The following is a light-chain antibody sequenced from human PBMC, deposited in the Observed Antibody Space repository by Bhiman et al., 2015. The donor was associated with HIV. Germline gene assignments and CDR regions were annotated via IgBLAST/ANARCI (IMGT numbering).Light chain of an antibody. Sequence: QSVLTQPPSVSAAPGQKVTISCSGSSSNIGNNYVSWYQQLPGTAPQLLIYGNSNRLSGVPDRFSGSKSGTSASLAITGLRADDEADYYCQSYDSSLSRYVFGTGTKVTVL. CDR1: SSNIGNNY. V-gene: IGLV1-40*01. CDR2: GNS. CDR3: QSYDSSLSRYV. J-gene: IGLJ1*01.